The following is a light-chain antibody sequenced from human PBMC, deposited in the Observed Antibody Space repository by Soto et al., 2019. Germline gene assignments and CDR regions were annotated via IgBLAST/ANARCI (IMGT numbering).Light chain of an antibody. CDR2: GAF. V-gene: IGKV3-15*01. Sequence: EIVMTQSPATLSVSPGERATLSCRASQSVSSNLAWYQQRPGQAPRLLIYGAFNRATGIPPRFSGSGSGTEFTLTISSLQSEDFAVYYCQRYNKWPPRTFGQGTKVEIK. CDR3: QRYNKWPPRT. CDR1: QSVSSN. J-gene: IGKJ1*01.